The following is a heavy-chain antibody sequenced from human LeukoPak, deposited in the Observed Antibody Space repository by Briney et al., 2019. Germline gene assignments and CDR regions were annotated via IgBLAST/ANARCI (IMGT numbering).Heavy chain of an antibody. J-gene: IGHJ5*02. D-gene: IGHD3-10*01. CDR1: GFTFSSYE. V-gene: IGHV3-48*03. CDR3: ARRGNYYGSGSNNWFDP. CDR2: ISDSGSTT. Sequence: PGGSLRLSCAASGFTFSSYEMNWVRQAPGRGLEWVSYISDSGSTTYYADSVKGRFTISRDNAKNSLYLQMNSLRAEDTAVYYCARRGNYYGSGSNNWFDPWGQGTLVTVSS.